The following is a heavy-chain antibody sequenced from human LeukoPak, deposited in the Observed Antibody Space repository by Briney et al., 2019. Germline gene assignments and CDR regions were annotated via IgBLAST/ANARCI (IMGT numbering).Heavy chain of an antibody. V-gene: IGHV4-59*01. D-gene: IGHD1-26*01. CDR3: ARAFSGSEAWFDP. J-gene: IGHJ5*02. Sequence: PSETLSLTCTVSGGSISSYYWSWIRQPPGKGLEWIGYIYYSGSTNYNPSLKSRVTISVDTSKNQCSLKLSSVTAADTAVYYCARAFSGSEAWFDPWGQGTLVTVSS. CDR2: IYYSGST. CDR1: GGSISSYY.